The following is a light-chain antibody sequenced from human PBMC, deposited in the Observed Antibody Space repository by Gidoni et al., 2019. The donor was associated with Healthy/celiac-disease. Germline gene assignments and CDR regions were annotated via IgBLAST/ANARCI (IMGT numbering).Light chain of an antibody. CDR1: QSVSSSY. CDR2: GAS. Sequence: EIGLTQSPGTRSLSPGERATPSCSASQSVSSSYLAWYQQKPGQAPRLLIYGASSRATGIPDRFSGSGSGTDFTLTISRLEPEDFALYYCQQYGSSPKTFGGGTKVEIK. J-gene: IGKJ4*01. V-gene: IGKV3-20*01. CDR3: QQYGSSPKT.